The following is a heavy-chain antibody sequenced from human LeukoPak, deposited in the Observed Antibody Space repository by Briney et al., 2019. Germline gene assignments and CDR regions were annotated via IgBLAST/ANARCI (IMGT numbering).Heavy chain of an antibody. D-gene: IGHD2-15*01. V-gene: IGHV1-2*02. CDR2: INPNSGGT. CDR3: ARGGIVAATRGDY. Sequence: ASVKVSCKASGYTFTGYYMHWVRQAPGQGLEWMGWINPNSGGTNYAQKFQGRVTMPRDTSISTAYMELSRLRSDDTAVYYCARGGIVAATRGDYWGQGTLVTVSS. CDR1: GYTFTGYY. J-gene: IGHJ4*02.